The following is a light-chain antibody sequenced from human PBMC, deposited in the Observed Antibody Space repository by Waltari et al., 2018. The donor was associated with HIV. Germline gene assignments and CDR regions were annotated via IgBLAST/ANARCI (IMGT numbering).Light chain of an antibody. J-gene: IGLJ3*02. V-gene: IGLV2-11*01. CDR1: SSDVGGYNY. CDR3: CSYAGNSPVL. CDR2: DFP. Sequence: QSALTQPRAVSGSPGQSVTISCTGTSSDVGGYNYVSWYQQNPGKAPNFLIYDFPNPPSGVPDRFSGSTSGNPASLTISGLQAEDEADYYCCSYAGNSPVLFGGGTKLTVL.